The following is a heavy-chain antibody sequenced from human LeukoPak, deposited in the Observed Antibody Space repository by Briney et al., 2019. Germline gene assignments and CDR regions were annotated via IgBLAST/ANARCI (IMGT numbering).Heavy chain of an antibody. Sequence: QPGGSLRLSCTVSGFTFRVNGMHWVRQAPGKGLEWVAVISHDGNKENYVDSVKGRFTISRDNSKNMLYLQMNSLRAEDTAVYYCAKLTIAAPGSGPDGVDYWGQGTLVIVSA. V-gene: IGHV3-30*18. CDR2: ISHDGNKE. D-gene: IGHD6-13*01. J-gene: IGHJ4*02. CDR3: AKLTIAAPGSGPDGVDY. CDR1: GFTFRVNG.